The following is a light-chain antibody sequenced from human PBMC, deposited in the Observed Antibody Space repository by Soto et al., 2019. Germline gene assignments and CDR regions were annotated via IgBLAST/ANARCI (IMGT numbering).Light chain of an antibody. J-gene: IGKJ3*01. V-gene: IGKV1-39*01. CDR2: AAS. Sequence: DIQMTQSPSSLAASVGDRVTITCRASQSIGTYLNWYQRKPGKAPNLLIYAASTLQSGVPSRFSGSGSRTDFTLTISSLQPEDSATYFCQQSYTTPLFTFGPGTKVDIK. CDR3: QQSYTTPLFT. CDR1: QSIGTY.